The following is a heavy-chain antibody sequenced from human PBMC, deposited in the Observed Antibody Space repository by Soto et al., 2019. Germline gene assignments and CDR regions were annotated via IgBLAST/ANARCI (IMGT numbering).Heavy chain of an antibody. V-gene: IGHV1-46*01. CDR3: ARGGVRGVIIINNWFDP. CDR2: INPSGGST. J-gene: IGHJ5*02. CDR1: GYTFTSYY. Sequence: ASVKVSCKASGYTFTSYYMHWVLQAPGQGLEWMGIINPSGGSTSYAQKFQGRVTMTRDTSTSTVYMELSSLRSEDTAVYYCARGGVRGVIIINNWFDPWGQGTLVTVSS. D-gene: IGHD3-10*01.